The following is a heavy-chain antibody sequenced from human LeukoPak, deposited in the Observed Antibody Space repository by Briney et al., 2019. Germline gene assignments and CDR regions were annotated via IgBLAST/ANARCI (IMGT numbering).Heavy chain of an antibody. CDR3: ARGTRYYYDSSGYYFLPLFDY. CDR2: IYHSGST. V-gene: IGHV4-38-2*02. D-gene: IGHD3-22*01. J-gene: IGHJ4*02. CDR1: GYSISSGYY. Sequence: PSETLSLTCTVSGYSISSGYYWGWIRQPPGKGLEWIGSIYHSGSTYYNPSLKSRVTISVDTSKNQFSLKLSSVTAADTAVYYCARGTRYYYDSSGYYFLPLFDYWGQGTLVTVSS.